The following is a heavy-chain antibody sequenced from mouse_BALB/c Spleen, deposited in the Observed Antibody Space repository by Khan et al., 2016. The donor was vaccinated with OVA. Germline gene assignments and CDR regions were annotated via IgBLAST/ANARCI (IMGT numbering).Heavy chain of an antibody. CDR1: GYSITSGYG. CDR2: ISYSGST. Sequence: EVQLQESGPGLVKPSQSLSLTCTVTGYSITSGYGRNWNRQFPGNKLEWMGYISYSGSTNYNPSLKSRISITRDTSTNQCFLQLNSVTTEDTATYYCARTARIKYWGQGTTLTVAS. V-gene: IGHV3-2*02. J-gene: IGHJ2*01. CDR3: ARTARIKY. D-gene: IGHD1-2*01.